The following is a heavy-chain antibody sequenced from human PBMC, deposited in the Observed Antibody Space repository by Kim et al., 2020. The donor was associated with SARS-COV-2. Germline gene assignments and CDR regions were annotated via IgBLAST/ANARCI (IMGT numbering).Heavy chain of an antibody. Sequence: GGSLRLSCAASGFTFRSYAMSWVRQAPGKGLEWVSGISGSGGTTYYEDSVKGRFTISRDNSKNILYLQMNSLRVDDTAVYYCVPREPVTTSDSFDYWGQGTLVSVSS. CDR3: VPREPVTTSDSFDY. V-gene: IGHV3-23*01. CDR2: ISGSGGTT. D-gene: IGHD5-18*01. CDR1: GFTFRSYA. J-gene: IGHJ4*02.